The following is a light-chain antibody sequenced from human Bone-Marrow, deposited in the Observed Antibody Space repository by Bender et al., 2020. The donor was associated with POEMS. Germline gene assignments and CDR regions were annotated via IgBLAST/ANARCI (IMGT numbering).Light chain of an antibody. J-gene: IGLJ3*02. V-gene: IGLV1-44*01. Sequence: QSVLTQPPSASGTPGQRVTISCSGSNSNIGTNAVNRYQQFPGAAPKLLIYSDNQRPSGVTDRFYAFKSDTSASLASSGLQSEDDAVYYGAACDAGLRGGVFGGGTKLTVL. CDR2: SDN. CDR3: AACDAGLRGGV. CDR1: NSNIGTNA.